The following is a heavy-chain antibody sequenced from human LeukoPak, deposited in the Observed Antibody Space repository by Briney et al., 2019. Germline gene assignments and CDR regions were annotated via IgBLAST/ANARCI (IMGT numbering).Heavy chain of an antibody. V-gene: IGHV3-15*01. D-gene: IGHD1-26*01. CDR1: EFSVGSNY. J-gene: IGHJ4*02. CDR3: TTDGVGVEGATYDN. CDR2: IKAKAHGGTI. Sequence: GGSLRLSCAASEFSVGSNYMTWARQAPGKGLEWVGRIKAKAHGGTIEYAAPVKGRFTISRDDSKNTLYLQMNSLKTEDTAVYYCTTDGVGVEGATYDNWGQGTLVSVSS.